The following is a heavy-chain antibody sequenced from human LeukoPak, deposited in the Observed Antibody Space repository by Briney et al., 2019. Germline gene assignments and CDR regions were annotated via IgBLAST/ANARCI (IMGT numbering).Heavy chain of an antibody. D-gene: IGHD2-15*01. J-gene: IGHJ4*02. CDR2: IKEDGSEK. CDR1: GFMFSSYW. V-gene: IGHV3-7*03. CDR3: ASRSGHWDF. Sequence: GSLRLSCAASGFMFSSYWMTWVRQAPGKGLEWVANIKEDGSEKYYVDSVKGRFTISRDNAKNSLYLQMNTLTVDDTALYYCASRSGHWDFWGPGTLVTVSS.